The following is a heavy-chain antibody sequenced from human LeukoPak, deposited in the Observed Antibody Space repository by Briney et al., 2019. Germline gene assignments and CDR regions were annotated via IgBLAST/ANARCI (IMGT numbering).Heavy chain of an antibody. V-gene: IGHV3-23*01. CDR2: IIGSGGTT. Sequence: GGSLRLSCAASGFTFSSYGMNWVRQAPGKGLEWVSGIIGSGGTTYTADSVKGRFTISRDNSKNALYLQMNSLRAEDTAVYYCAKDRIMVRGVIHFDYWGQGTLVTVSS. CDR1: GFTFSSYG. CDR3: AKDRIMVRGVIHFDY. J-gene: IGHJ4*02. D-gene: IGHD3-10*01.